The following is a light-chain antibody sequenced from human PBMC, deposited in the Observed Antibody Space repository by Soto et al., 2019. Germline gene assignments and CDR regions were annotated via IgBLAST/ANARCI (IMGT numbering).Light chain of an antibody. CDR2: GES. CDR1: QTVSYSY. Sequence: EIVLTQSPDTLSLSPGERATLSCRASQTVSYSYLAWYQQKPGQAPRLLVYGESSRATGIPDRFSASGSGTDFTLTISRLEPEDFAVYYCQQYGGSPIFSFGPGTRVDIK. J-gene: IGKJ3*01. V-gene: IGKV3-20*01. CDR3: QQYGGSPIFS.